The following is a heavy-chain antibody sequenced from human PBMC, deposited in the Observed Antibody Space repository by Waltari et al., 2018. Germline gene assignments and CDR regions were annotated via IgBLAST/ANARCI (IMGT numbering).Heavy chain of an antibody. CDR1: GFTFSRHT. CDR3: ARVWEGYYDNSDYYGPIDY. J-gene: IGHJ4*02. CDR2: ISRSRSYI. D-gene: IGHD3-22*01. Sequence: EEQLVESGGGLVKPGGSLRLSCAASGFTFSRHTMNWVRQAPGKGLEWVSSISRSRSYIYYADSVKGRFTISRDNAKNSLFLQMNSLRAEDTAVYYCARVWEGYYDNSDYYGPIDYWGQGTLVTVSS. V-gene: IGHV3-21*01.